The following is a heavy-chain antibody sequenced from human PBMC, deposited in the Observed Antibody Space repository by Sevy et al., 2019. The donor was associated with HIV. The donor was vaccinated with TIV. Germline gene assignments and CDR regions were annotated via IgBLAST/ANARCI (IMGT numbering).Heavy chain of an antibody. CDR3: ARASYYDSSGQPYFDY. J-gene: IGHJ4*02. CDR1: GGSISSYY. Sequence: SETLSLTCTVSGGSISSYYWSWIRQPPGKGLEWIGYIYYSVSTNYNPSLKSRVTISVDTSKNQFSLKLSSVTAADTAVYYCARASYYDSSGQPYFDYWGQGTLVTVSS. V-gene: IGHV4-59*01. CDR2: IYYSVST. D-gene: IGHD3-22*01.